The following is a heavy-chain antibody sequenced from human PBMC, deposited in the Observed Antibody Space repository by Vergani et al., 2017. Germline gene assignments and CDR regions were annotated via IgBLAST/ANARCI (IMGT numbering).Heavy chain of an antibody. D-gene: IGHD5-12*01. CDR1: GGPFKNYA. CDR3: ASDQAVATASYYFDY. V-gene: IGHV1-69*12. J-gene: IGHJ4*02. Sequence: QVQLVQSGAEVKKPGSSVKVSCKASGGPFKNYAISWVRQAPGQGLEWMGGIIPIFGTANYAQKFQGRVTITADESTSTAYIELSNLTSEDTAVYYCASDQAVATASYYFDYWGQGTLVTVSS. CDR2: IIPIFGTA.